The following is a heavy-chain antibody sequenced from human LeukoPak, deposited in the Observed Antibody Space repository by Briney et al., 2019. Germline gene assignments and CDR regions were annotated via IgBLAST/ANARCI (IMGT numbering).Heavy chain of an antibody. V-gene: IGHV3-15*01. CDR3: TTYVGATAY. Sequence: GGSLRLSCAASGFTFSNARMNWVRQAPGKGLEWVGRIKTKTDDGATDYSAPVKARFNISRDDSKTTLYLQMNGLKTEDTAIYYCTTYVGATAYWGQGTLVTVSS. D-gene: IGHD1-26*01. CDR2: IKTKTDDGAT. CDR1: GFTFSNAR. J-gene: IGHJ4*02.